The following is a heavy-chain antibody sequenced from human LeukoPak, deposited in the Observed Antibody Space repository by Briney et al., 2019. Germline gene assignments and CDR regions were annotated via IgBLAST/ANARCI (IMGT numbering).Heavy chain of an antibody. J-gene: IGHJ3*01. Sequence: GRSLRLSCAAAGFTFSKFAMHWVRQAPGKGLEWVAVVSYDGSYKYYADSVKGRFTISRDNSKNTLYLQLHSLRADDTAVYYCATKAVPRPRLYDAFDFWGQGTVVTVSS. V-gene: IGHV3-30*04. CDR1: GFTFSKFA. CDR2: VSYDGSYK. D-gene: IGHD2-2*02. CDR3: ATKAVPRPRLYDAFDF.